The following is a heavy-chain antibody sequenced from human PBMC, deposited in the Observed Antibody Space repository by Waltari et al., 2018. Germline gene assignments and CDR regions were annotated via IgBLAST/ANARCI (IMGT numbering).Heavy chain of an antibody. CDR1: GGSISSYY. J-gene: IGHJ4*02. CDR2: IYHSGSS. Sequence: QVQLQESGPGLVKPSETLSLTCTVSGGSISSYYWSWIRQPPGKGLEWIGSIYHSGSSYYNPSLKSRVTISVDTSKSRFSLKLNSVTAADTAMYYCARHPDYGSGKFDSWGQGTLVTVSS. V-gene: IGHV4-59*08. CDR3: ARHPDYGSGKFDS. D-gene: IGHD3-10*01.